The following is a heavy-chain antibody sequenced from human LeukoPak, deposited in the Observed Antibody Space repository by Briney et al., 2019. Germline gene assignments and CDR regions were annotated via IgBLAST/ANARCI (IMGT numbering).Heavy chain of an antibody. D-gene: IGHD1-1*01. Sequence: GGSLRVSCAASGFTVSSNYMSWVRQAPGKGLEWVSSTYSGSSTYYADSVKGRFTISRDSSKNTLYLQMSSLRAEDTAVYYCARGHNWNDRGAFDIWGQGTMVTVSS. CDR1: GFTVSSNY. CDR3: ARGHNWNDRGAFDI. J-gene: IGHJ3*02. V-gene: IGHV3-53*01. CDR2: TYSGSST.